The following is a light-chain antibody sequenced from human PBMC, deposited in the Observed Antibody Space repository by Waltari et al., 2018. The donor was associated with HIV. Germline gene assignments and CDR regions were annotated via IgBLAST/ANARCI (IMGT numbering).Light chain of an antibody. V-gene: IGLV2-14*01. J-gene: IGLJ3*02. CDR3: SSYSARGFVV. Sequence: HSALTQPASVSGSPGQSITISCTGPTSDISDFNFVSWYQQSPGRAPNLIIFEVYSRPSGVSVRFSGSKSGVTASLTISALRAEDEADYFCSSYSARGFVVFGGGTKVTAL. CDR1: TSDISDFNF. CDR2: EVY.